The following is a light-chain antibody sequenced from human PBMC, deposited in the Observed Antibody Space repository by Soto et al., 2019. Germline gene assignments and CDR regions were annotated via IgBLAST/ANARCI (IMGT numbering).Light chain of an antibody. V-gene: IGLV2-14*01. CDR3: SSYTSSSTSWV. CDR2: EVT. Sequence: QSALTQPASVSGSPGQSITISCTGTNSDLGDYNYVSWYQQHPGKVPKLMIYEVTNRPSGVSNRFSGSESGNTASLTISGLQAEDEADYYCSSYTSSSTSWVFGGGTKLTVL. J-gene: IGLJ3*02. CDR1: NSDLGDYNY.